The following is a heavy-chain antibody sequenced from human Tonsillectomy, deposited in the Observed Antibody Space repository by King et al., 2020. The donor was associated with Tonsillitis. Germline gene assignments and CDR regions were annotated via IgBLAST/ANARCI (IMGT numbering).Heavy chain of an antibody. Sequence: QLQESGPGLVKPSGTLSLTCAVSGASISTNDWWSWVRQPPGKGLEWIGEIYHSGSINYNPSLKSRVTMSVDTSKNQFSLKMSSVTAADTGVYFCARVYYRSEASLWGQGTLVTVSS. D-gene: IGHD1-26*01. J-gene: IGHJ4*02. CDR2: IYHSGSI. CDR3: ARVYYRSEASL. V-gene: IGHV4-4*02. CDR1: GASISTNDW.